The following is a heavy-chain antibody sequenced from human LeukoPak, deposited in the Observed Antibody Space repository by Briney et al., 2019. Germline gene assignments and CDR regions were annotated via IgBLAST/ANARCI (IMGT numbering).Heavy chain of an antibody. CDR3: ARDRSGYSDY. Sequence: GGSLRLSCAASGFTFDDYGMSWVRKAPGKGLGWVSGINLNGGSTGYADSVKGRFPISRDNAKNTLYLQMNSLRAEDAALYYCARDRSGYSDYWGQGTLVTVSS. J-gene: IGHJ4*02. D-gene: IGHD2-15*01. V-gene: IGHV3-20*04. CDR1: GFTFDDYG. CDR2: INLNGGST.